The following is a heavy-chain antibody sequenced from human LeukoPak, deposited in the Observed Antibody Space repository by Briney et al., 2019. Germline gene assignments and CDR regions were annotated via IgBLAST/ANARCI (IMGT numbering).Heavy chain of an antibody. CDR3: ARAAPSPHRGLWFGELQDY. D-gene: IGHD3-10*01. CDR1: GFTFSSYW. V-gene: IGHV3-74*01. Sequence: GGSLRLSRAASGFTFSSYWMHWVRQAPGKGLVWVSRINSDGSSTSYADSVKGRFTISRDNAKNTLYLQMNSLRAEDTAVYYCARAAPSPHRGLWFGELQDYWGQGTLVTVSS. J-gene: IGHJ4*02. CDR2: INSDGSST.